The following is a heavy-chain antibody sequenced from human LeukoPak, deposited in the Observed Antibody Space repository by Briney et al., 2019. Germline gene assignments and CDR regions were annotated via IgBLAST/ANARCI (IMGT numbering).Heavy chain of an antibody. CDR1: GFTFSSYA. J-gene: IGHJ4*02. Sequence: GGSLRLSCAASGFTFSSYAMSWVRQAPGQGLEWMGGIIPIFGTANYAQKFQGRVTITTDESTSTAYMELSSLRSEDTAVYYCARDVGYYDSSGYYYWGQGTLVTVSS. CDR2: IIPIFGTA. D-gene: IGHD3-22*01. CDR3: ARDVGYYDSSGYYY. V-gene: IGHV1-69*05.